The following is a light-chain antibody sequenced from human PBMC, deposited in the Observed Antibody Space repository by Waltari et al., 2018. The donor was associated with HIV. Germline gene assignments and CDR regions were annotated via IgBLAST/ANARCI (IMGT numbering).Light chain of an antibody. J-gene: IGLJ2*01. Sequence: QVVLTQSPSASASLGASVTLTCTLSSGHSSYAIAWHQQQPEKGPQYLMKVNNDGSHFKGDVIPDRFSGSSSGAERYLTISSLQSEDEADYYCQTWGTGMIFGGGTKLTVL. CDR2: VNNDGSH. CDR3: QTWGTGMI. V-gene: IGLV4-69*01. CDR1: SGHSSYA.